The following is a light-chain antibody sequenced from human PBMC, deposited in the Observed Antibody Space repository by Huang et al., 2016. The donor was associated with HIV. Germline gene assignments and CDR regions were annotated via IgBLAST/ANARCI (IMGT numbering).Light chain of an antibody. V-gene: IGKV1-5*03. Sequence: DIQMTQSPSTLAASVVYRVTITCRASQGVGSWLGWFQQKPGHAPKLLIYQASSLESGVPSKFSGSGSGTEFTLTISSLQPDDFATYYCQQYNSYPYTFGQGTKLEIK. J-gene: IGKJ2*01. CDR3: QQYNSYPYT. CDR1: QGVGSW. CDR2: QAS.